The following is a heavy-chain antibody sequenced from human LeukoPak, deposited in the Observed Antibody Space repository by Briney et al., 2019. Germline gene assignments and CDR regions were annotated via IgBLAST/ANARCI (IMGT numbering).Heavy chain of an antibody. V-gene: IGHV1-2*02. CDR2: INPNSGGT. J-gene: IGHJ4*02. CDR3: ARIAVAGDYDY. CDR1: GGTFSSYA. D-gene: IGHD6-19*01. Sequence: GASVKVSCKASGGTFSSYAISWVRQAPGQGLEWMGWINPNSGGTNYAQKFQGRVTMTRDTSISTAYMELSRLRSDDTAVYYCARIAVAGDYDYWGQGTLVTVSS.